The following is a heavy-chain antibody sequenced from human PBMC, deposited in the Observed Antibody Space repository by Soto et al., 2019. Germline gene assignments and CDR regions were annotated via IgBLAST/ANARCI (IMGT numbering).Heavy chain of an antibody. J-gene: IGHJ3*02. D-gene: IGHD6-13*01. CDR1: GFTFSSYA. Sequence: QVQLVESGGGVVQPGRSLRLSCAASGFTFSSYAMHWVRQAPGKGLEWVAVISYDGSNKYYADSVKGRFTISRDNSKNTLYLQMNSLRAEDTAVYYCARPGIAAAGTRDDAFDIWGQGTMVTVSS. CDR3: ARPGIAAAGTRDDAFDI. V-gene: IGHV3-30-3*01. CDR2: ISYDGSNK.